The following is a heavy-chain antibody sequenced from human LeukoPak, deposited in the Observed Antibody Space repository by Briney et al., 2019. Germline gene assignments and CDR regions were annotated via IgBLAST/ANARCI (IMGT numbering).Heavy chain of an antibody. CDR3: ARGVAYYGSGPYYYMDV. V-gene: IGHV3-74*01. J-gene: IGHJ6*03. CDR1: GFTFSSYW. CDR2: INSDGSST. Sequence: GGSLRLSCAASGFTFSSYWMHWVRQAPGKGLVWVSRINSDGSSTSYADSVKGRFTISRDNAKNTLYLQMNSLRAEDTAVYYCARGVAYYGSGPYYYMDVWGKGTTVTISS. D-gene: IGHD3-10*01.